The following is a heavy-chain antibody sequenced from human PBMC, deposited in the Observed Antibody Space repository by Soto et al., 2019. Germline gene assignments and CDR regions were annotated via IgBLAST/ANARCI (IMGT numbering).Heavy chain of an antibody. D-gene: IGHD1-26*01. CDR1: GFPFSTYG. CDR3: ARANSGYDY. J-gene: IGHJ4*02. CDR2: IWYDGSNR. V-gene: IGHV3-33*01. Sequence: GGSLRLSCDASGFPFSTYGMHWVRQAPGKGLEWVAVIWYDGSNRNYADSVKGRFTISRDNSKNTLYLQMNSLRAEDTAVYYCARANSGYDYWGQGTRVTVSS.